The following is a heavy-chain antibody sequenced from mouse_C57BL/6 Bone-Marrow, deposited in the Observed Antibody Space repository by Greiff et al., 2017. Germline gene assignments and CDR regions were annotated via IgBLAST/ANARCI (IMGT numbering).Heavy chain of an antibody. CDR2: IYPGDGDT. Sequence: QVQLQQSGAELVKPGASVKISCKASGYAFSSYWMNWVKQRPGKGLEWIGQIYPGDGDTNYNGKFKGKATLTADKSSSTAYIQLSSLTSEDSAVYFCARESYCGSSYGYFDVWGTGTTVTVSS. CDR1: GYAFSSYW. V-gene: IGHV1-80*01. D-gene: IGHD1-1*01. J-gene: IGHJ1*03. CDR3: ARESYCGSSYGYFDV.